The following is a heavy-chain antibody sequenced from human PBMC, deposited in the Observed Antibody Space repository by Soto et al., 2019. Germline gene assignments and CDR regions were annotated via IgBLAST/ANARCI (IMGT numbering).Heavy chain of an antibody. V-gene: IGHV1-3*01. D-gene: IGHD1-26*01. CDR2: INAGNGNT. CDR1: GYTFTSYA. CDR3: ARGGSSPWFDP. J-gene: IGHJ5*02. Sequence: ASVKVSCKASGYTFTSYAIHWVRQAPGQRLEWMGWINAGNGNTKYSQKFQGRVTMTRDTSTSTAYMELRSLRSDDTAVYYCARGGSSPWFDPWGQGTLVTVSS.